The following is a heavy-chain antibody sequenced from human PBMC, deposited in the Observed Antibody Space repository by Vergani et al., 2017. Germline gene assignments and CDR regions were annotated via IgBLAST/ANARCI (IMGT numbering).Heavy chain of an antibody. CDR3: ARDPGSSSHYYYYRDV. J-gene: IGHJ6*03. D-gene: IGHD6-6*01. CDR2: INPSGGST. V-gene: IGHV1-46*03. Sequence: QVQLVQSGAEVKKPGASVKVSCKASGYTFTSYYMHWVRQAPGQGLEWMGIINPSGGSTSYAQKFQGRVTMTRDTSTSTVYMELSSLRSEDTAVYYCARDPGSSSHYYYYRDVWGKGTTVTVSS. CDR1: GYTFTSYY.